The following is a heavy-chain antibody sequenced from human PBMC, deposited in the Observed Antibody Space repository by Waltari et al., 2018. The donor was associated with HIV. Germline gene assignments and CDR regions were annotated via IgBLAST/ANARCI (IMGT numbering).Heavy chain of an antibody. CDR3: SRHRSGMEPY. V-gene: IGHV3-73*02. CDR2: IGSKINNGGT. Sequence: EVQLVESGGGLVQPGGSLKLSCEASGFTFSESAMHWVRQASGKGPGGVGRIGSKINNGGTEYAAWMKGRFTISREESRNTAYLQMNSLKPEDTAVYYCSRHRSGMEPYWGQGTLVSVSS. D-gene: IGHD3-10*01. CDR1: GFTFSESA. J-gene: IGHJ4*02.